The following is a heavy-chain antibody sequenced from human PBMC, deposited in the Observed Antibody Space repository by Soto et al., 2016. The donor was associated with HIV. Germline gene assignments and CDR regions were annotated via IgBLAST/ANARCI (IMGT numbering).Heavy chain of an antibody. CDR1: GFTFSKYW. D-gene: IGHD4-17*01. V-gene: IGHV3-74*02. Sequence: EAQLLESGGGLVQPGGSLRLSCAASGFTFSKYWMHWVRQAPGKGLVWVSSINSDGSFTSHADSVKGRFSISRDNAKNTLYLLMDSLRAEDSAVYYCARVRYDFDYGGNKDFDYWGQGILVTVSS. CDR3: ARVRYDFDYGGNKDFDY. CDR2: INSDGSFT. J-gene: IGHJ4*02.